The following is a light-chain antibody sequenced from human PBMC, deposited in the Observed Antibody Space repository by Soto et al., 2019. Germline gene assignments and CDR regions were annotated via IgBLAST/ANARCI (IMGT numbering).Light chain of an antibody. CDR1: SSNIGRNT. J-gene: IGLJ2*01. CDR2: RND. CDR3: AAWDDSLNGVV. Sequence: QTVVTQPPSASGTPGQRVTIACSGSSSNIGRNTVHWYQQLPGTTPKLLIYRNDQRPSGVPDRFSGSKSGSSASLAISGLQSEDEADYYCAAWDDSLNGVVFGGGTKLTVL. V-gene: IGLV1-44*01.